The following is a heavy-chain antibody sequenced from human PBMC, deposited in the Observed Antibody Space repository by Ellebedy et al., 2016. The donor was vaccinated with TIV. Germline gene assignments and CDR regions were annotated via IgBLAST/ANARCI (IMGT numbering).Heavy chain of an antibody. CDR2: INTDGTFT. V-gene: IGHV3-74*01. CDR3: ARAGSYLSEAVFY. D-gene: IGHD3-10*01. CDR1: GFTFSSYW. J-gene: IGHJ4*02. Sequence: GGSLRLXXAASGFTFSSYWMHWVRQAPGKGLVWVSRINTDGTFTTYADSVKGRFTISRDNAKNTLYLQMDSLRAEDTAVYYCARAGSYLSEAVFYWGQGTLVTVSS.